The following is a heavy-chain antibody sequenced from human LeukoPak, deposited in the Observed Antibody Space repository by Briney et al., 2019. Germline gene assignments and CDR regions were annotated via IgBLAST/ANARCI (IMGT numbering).Heavy chain of an antibody. J-gene: IGHJ3*02. Sequence: SETLSLTCTVSGGSISSYYWSWLRQPPGKGLEWIGYIYYSGSTNYNPSLKSRVTISVDTSKNQFSLKLSSVTAADTAVYYCAREPTPYDAFDIWGQGTMVTVSS. V-gene: IGHV4-59*01. CDR3: AREPTPYDAFDI. CDR1: GGSISSYY. CDR2: IYYSGST.